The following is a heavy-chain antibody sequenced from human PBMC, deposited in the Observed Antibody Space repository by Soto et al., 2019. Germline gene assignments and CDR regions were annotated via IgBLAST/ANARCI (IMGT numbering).Heavy chain of an antibody. V-gene: IGHV1-3*01. J-gene: IGHJ5*02. D-gene: IGHD3-10*01. Sequence: QVQLVQSGAEVKKPGASVKVSCKASGYTFTSYAMHWVRQAPGQRLEWMGWINAGNGNTKYSQKFQGRVTITRDTSASTAYMELSSLRSEDTAMYYCARGEFLNWFDPWGQGTLVTVSS. CDR3: ARGEFLNWFDP. CDR1: GYTFTSYA. CDR2: INAGNGNT.